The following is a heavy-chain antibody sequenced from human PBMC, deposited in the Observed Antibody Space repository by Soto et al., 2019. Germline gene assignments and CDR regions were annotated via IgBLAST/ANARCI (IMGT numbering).Heavy chain of an antibody. CDR3: TGWDY. CDR1: GFTFSDSA. Sequence: EVQLVESGGGLVQPGGSLKLSCAASGFTFSDSAIHWVRQASGKGLEWVGRIRSKANSYATAYAASVKGRFTISRDDSKNTAYLQMNRLKTEDTAMYYCTGWDYWGQGTLVTVSS. CDR2: IRSKANSYAT. V-gene: IGHV3-73*01. J-gene: IGHJ4*02.